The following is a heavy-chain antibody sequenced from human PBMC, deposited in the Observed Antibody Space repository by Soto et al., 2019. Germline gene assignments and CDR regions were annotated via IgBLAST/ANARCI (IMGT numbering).Heavy chain of an antibody. J-gene: IGHJ6*02. V-gene: IGHV4-34*01. CDR2: VSHSGST. CDR3: ARGPGYSYGYSVYYYYYGMDV. D-gene: IGHD5-18*01. CDR1: GGSLSGIY. Sequence: SETLSLTCVIYGGSLSGIYWTWVRQPPGKGLEWIGEVSHSGSTNYSPSLESRVTISLDMSNNQFSLKLNSVTAADTAVYYCARGPGYSYGYSVYYYYYGMDVWGQGTMVTVSS.